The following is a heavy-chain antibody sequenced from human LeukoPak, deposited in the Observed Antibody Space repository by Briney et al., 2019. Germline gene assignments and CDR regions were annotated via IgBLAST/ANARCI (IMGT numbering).Heavy chain of an antibody. J-gene: IGHJ6*02. D-gene: IGHD2-2*01. CDR2: IFYSGSP. V-gene: IGHV4-59*12. CDR3: ARDRRIVVVPAAKSYGMDV. Sequence: KPSETLSLTCTVSGGSLTSYYWSWMRQPPGKGLEWIGNIFYSGSPNYNPSLKSRVTTSFDTSKNQFSLKLSFVTAADTAVYYCARDRRIVVVPAAKSYGMDVWGHGNTFTVSS. CDR1: GGSLTSYY.